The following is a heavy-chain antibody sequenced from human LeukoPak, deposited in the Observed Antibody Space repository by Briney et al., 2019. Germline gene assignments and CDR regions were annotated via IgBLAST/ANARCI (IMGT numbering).Heavy chain of an antibody. CDR3: ARFYGSGSYYNVRFDP. V-gene: IGHV4-30-4*01. J-gene: IGHJ5*02. CDR1: GGSISSGDYY. D-gene: IGHD3-10*01. Sequence: SQTLSLTCTVSGGSISSGDYYWSWIRQPPGKGLEWIGYIYYSGSTYYNPSLKSRVTISVDRSKNQFSLKLSSVTAADTAVYYCARFYGSGSYYNVRFDPWGQGTLVTVSS. CDR2: IYYSGST.